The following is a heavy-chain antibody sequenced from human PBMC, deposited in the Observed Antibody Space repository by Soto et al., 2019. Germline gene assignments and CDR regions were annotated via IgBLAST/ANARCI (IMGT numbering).Heavy chain of an antibody. CDR1: GGTFSSYT. J-gene: IGHJ5*02. Sequence: QVQLVQSGAEVKKPGSSVKVSCKASGGTFSSYTISWVRQAPGQGPEWMGRIIPILGIANYAQKFQGRVTITADKSTSTAYMELSSLRSEDTAVYYCARAAGYCSSTSCYPHWFDPWGQGTLVTVSS. D-gene: IGHD2-2*01. V-gene: IGHV1-69*02. CDR3: ARAAGYCSSTSCYPHWFDP. CDR2: IIPILGIA.